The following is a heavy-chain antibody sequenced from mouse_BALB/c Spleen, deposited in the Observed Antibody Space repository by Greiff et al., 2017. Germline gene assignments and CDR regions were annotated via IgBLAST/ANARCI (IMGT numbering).Heavy chain of an antibody. D-gene: IGHD2-4*01. V-gene: IGHV5-9-4*01. CDR3: ARRDDYDYYAMDY. J-gene: IGHJ4*01. CDR2: ISSGGSYT. CDR1: GFTFSSYA. Sequence: EVKLVESGGGLVKPGGSLKLSCAASGFTFSSYAMSWVRQSPEKRLEWVAEISSGGSYTYYPDTVTGRFTISRDNAKNTLYLEMSSLRSEDTAMYYCARRDDYDYYAMDYWGQGTSVTVSS.